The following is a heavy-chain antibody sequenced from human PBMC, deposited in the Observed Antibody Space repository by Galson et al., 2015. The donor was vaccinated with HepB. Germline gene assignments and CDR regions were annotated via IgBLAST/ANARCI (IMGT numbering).Heavy chain of an antibody. CDR1: GYTFTSYA. CDR3: ARVRFSSSHDAFDI. V-gene: IGHV1-2*02. J-gene: IGHJ3*02. CDR2: INPNSGGT. D-gene: IGHD6-13*01. Sequence: SVKVSCKASGYTFTSYAMNWVRQAPGQGLEWMGWINPNSGGTNYAQKFQGRVTMTRDTSISTAYMELRSLRSDDTAVYYCARVRFSSSHDAFDIWGQGTMVTVSS.